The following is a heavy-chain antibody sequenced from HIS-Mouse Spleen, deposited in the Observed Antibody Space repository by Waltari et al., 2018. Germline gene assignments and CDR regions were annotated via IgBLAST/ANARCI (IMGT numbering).Heavy chain of an antibody. Sequence: QVQLVESGGGVVQPGRSLRLSCSASGFPFSSSGLPGVRQAPGKGRGWVAVISYDGSNKYYADSVKGRFTISRDNSKNTLYLQMNSLRAEDTAVYYCAKASSGWLDYWGQGTLVTVSS. CDR2: ISYDGSNK. D-gene: IGHD6-19*01. CDR3: AKASSGWLDY. V-gene: IGHV3-30*18. J-gene: IGHJ4*02. CDR1: GFPFSSSG.